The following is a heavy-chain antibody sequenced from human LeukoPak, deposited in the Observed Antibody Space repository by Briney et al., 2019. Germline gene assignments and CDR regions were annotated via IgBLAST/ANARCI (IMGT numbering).Heavy chain of an antibody. V-gene: IGHV1-18*01. CDR1: GYTFTSYG. D-gene: IGHD3-22*01. Sequence: ASVKVSCKASGYTFTSYGITWVRQAPGQGLEWMVWISAYNGNTNYAQKLQGRVIMTTDTFTSTAYMELRSLRSDDTAVYYCARAGYFHDTSGFSYYFDYWGQGTLVTVSS. J-gene: IGHJ4*02. CDR3: ARAGYFHDTSGFSYYFDY. CDR2: ISAYNGNT.